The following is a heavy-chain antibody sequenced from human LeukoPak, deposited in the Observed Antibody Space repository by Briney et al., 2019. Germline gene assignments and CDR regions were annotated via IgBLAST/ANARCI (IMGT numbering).Heavy chain of an antibody. J-gene: IGHJ5*02. V-gene: IGHV4-39*07. D-gene: IGHD2-2*02. Sequence: SETLSLTCTVSGGSISSSSYYWGWIRQPPGKGLEWIGSIYYSGSTYYNPSLKSRVTMSVDTSKNQFSLKLRSVTAADTAVYYCARDRYRSNWFDPWGQGTLVTVSS. CDR1: GGSISSSSYY. CDR2: IYYSGST. CDR3: ARDRYRSNWFDP.